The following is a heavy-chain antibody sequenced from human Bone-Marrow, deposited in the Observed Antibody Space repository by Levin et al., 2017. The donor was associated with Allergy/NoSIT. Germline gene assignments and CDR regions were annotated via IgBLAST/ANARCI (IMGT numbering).Heavy chain of an antibody. D-gene: IGHD3-22*01. CDR3: ARENHYYGGDGFYPTFDN. CDR1: GASTTTYY. J-gene: IGHJ4*02. CDR2: VYYTGRT. V-gene: IGHV4-59*01. Sequence: PSETLSLTCTVSGASTTTYYWSWIRQSPGMGLEWIGYVYYTGRTDYNPSLRSRVTISLDKSRNQFSLRLTSVTAADTAVYYCARENHYYGGDGFYPTFDNWGQGTPVTVSS.